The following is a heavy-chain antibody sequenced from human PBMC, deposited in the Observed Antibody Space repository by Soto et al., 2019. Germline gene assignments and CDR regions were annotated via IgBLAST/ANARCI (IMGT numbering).Heavy chain of an antibody. CDR1: GYDFTSYG. V-gene: IGHV1-18*01. Sequence: QGQLLQSGDEVKKPGASVRVSCRASGYDFTSYGISWVRQAPGQGLEWVSWISAYNCKIDTAQTFQGRVTMTLDTSTDTAHMELGDLTSADTAVYYCARGRIVSSIHDAFEIWGQGTMVAVSS. J-gene: IGHJ3*02. CDR3: ARGRIVSSIHDAFEI. D-gene: IGHD2-21*01. CDR2: ISAYNCKI.